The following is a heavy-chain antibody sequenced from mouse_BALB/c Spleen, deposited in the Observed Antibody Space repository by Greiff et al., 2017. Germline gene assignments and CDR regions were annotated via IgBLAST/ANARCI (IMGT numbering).Heavy chain of an antibody. J-gene: IGHJ3*01. CDR1: GFTFSSYG. CDR2: ISSGGSYT. CDR3: ARWGGAWFAY. Sequence: EVMLVESGGDLVKPGGSLKLSCAASGFTFSSYGMSWVRQTPDKRLEWVATISSGGSYTYYPDSVKGRFTISRDNAKNTLYLQMSSLKSEDTAMYYCARWGGAWFAYWGQGTLVTVSA. V-gene: IGHV5-6*01.